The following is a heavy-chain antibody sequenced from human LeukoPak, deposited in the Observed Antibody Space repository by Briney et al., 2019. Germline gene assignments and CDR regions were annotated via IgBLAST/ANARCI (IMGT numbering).Heavy chain of an antibody. D-gene: IGHD3-10*01. J-gene: IGHJ4*02. CDR2: IDYSGST. CDR1: GDSSYNNIYY. CDR3: ARAGSIGEFKPPDY. Sequence: SETLSFTCTVSGDSSYNNIYYWGWIRQPPGKGLEWIGTIDYSGSTYYSPSLKSRATMSVDTSKNQFSLKLSSVTAADTAVYYCARAGSIGEFKPPDYWGQGTLVTVSS. V-gene: IGHV4-39*07.